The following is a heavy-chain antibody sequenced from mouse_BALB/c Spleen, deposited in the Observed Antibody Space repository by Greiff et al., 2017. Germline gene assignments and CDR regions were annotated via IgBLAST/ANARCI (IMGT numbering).Heavy chain of an antibody. CDR1: GYSITSDYA. CDR3: ARKGYFSWFAY. CDR2: ISYSGST. V-gene: IGHV3-2*02. Sequence: EVQLQESGPGLVKPSQSLSLTCTVTGYSITSDYAWNWIRQFPGNKLEWMGYISYSGSTSYNPSLKSRISITRDTSKNQFFLQLNSVTTEDTATYYCARKGYFSWFAYWGQGTLVTVSA. D-gene: IGHD2-14*01. J-gene: IGHJ3*01.